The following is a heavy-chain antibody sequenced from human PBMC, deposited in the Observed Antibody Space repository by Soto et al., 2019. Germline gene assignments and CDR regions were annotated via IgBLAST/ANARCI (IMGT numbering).Heavy chain of an antibody. D-gene: IGHD2-2*01. CDR3: ARERGFCSSNTCYPYFDY. V-gene: IGHV4-59*01. CDR2: IYYSGST. CDR1: GGSISTYY. Sequence: SETLSLTCTVSGGSISTYYWSWIRQPPGKGLEWIGYIYYSGSTNYNPSLKSRVTISVDTAKSQFSLKLSSVTAADTAVYYCARERGFCSSNTCYPYFDYWGQGTLVTVSS. J-gene: IGHJ4*02.